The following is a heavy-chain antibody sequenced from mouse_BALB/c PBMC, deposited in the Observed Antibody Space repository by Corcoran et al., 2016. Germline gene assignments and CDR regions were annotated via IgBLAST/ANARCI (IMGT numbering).Heavy chain of an antibody. Sequence: EVQLQQSGAELVKPGASVKLSCTASGFNIKDTYMHWVKQRPEQGLEWIGRIDPANGNTKYDPKFQGKATITEDTSSNTAYLQLSSLTSEDTAVYYCARAYYGNYEGFAYWGQGTLVTVSA. D-gene: IGHD2-10*01. CDR2: IDPANGNT. V-gene: IGHV14-3*02. CDR3: ARAYYGNYEGFAY. J-gene: IGHJ3*01. CDR1: GFNIKDTY.